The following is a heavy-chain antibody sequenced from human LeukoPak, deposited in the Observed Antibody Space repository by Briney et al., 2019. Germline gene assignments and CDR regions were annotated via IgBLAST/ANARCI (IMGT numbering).Heavy chain of an antibody. CDR3: ARGRVWGATNYYGMDV. Sequence: GGSLRLSCAASGFTVSSNYMSWVRQAPGKGLEWVSVIYSGGSTYYADSVKGRFTISRHNSKNTLYLQVNSLRAEDTAVYYCARGRVWGATNYYGMDVWGQGTTVTVFS. D-gene: IGHD1-26*01. CDR1: GFTVSSNY. J-gene: IGHJ6*02. V-gene: IGHV3-53*04. CDR2: IYSGGST.